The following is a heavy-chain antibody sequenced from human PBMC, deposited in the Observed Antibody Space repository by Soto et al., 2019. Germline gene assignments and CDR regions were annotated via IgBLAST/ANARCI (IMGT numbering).Heavy chain of an antibody. CDR3: RTQWLD. Sequence: EVQLVESGGGLVKPGGSLRLSCAASGFTFSDACMSWVRQAPGKGLEWVGLIKKKTDGGTTDYAAPVKGRFTISRDDSKNTLYLQMSSLKTDDTAVYYCRTQWLDWGQGTLVTVSS. J-gene: IGHJ4*02. CDR2: IKKKTDGGTT. D-gene: IGHD6-19*01. CDR1: GFTFSDAC. V-gene: IGHV3-15*01.